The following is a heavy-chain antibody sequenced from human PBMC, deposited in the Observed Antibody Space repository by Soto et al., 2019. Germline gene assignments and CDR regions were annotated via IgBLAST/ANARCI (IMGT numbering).Heavy chain of an antibody. CDR3: ARAYYDFWSGYPRNWFDP. V-gene: IGHV4-59*01. Sequence: PSEXLSLTCTVSGGSISSYYWSWIRQPSGKGLEWIGYIYYSGSTNYNPSLKSRVTISVDTSKNQFSLKLSSVTAADTAVYYCARAYYDFWSGYPRNWFDPWGQGTLVTVSS. D-gene: IGHD3-3*01. J-gene: IGHJ5*02. CDR2: IYYSGST. CDR1: GGSISSYY.